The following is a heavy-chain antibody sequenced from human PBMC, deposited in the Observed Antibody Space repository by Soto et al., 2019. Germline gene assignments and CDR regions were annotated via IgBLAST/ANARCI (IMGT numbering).Heavy chain of an antibody. V-gene: IGHV1-2*04. J-gene: IGHJ6*02. D-gene: IGHD3-3*02. CDR1: GYTFTNHY. CDR3: ARDQKEGDLHFHYGLDV. Sequence: QGQLVQSGAEVKKPGASVKVSCKSSGYTFTNHYVHWVRQAPGQGLEWMGWINPNNGGTNYAQKFQGWVTMTRAAPISTVYLGLSRLTPDDTAVYYCARDQKEGDLHFHYGLDVWGQGTTVIVSS. CDR2: INPNNGGT.